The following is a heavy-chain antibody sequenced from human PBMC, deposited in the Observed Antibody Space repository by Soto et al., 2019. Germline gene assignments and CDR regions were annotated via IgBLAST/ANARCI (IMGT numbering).Heavy chain of an antibody. Sequence: GCSLRLSCAASGFSFKRYSMNWVRKAPGKGLEWVSSISSTTNYIYYGDSMKGRFTISRDNAKNSLYLEMNSLRAEDTAVYYCARESEDLTSNFDYWGQGTLVT. CDR2: ISSTTNYI. V-gene: IGHV3-21*06. J-gene: IGHJ4*02. CDR1: GFSFKRYS. CDR3: ARESEDLTSNFDY.